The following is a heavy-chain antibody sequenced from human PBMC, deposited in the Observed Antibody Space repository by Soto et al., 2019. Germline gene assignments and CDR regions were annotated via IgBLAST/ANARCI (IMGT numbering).Heavy chain of an antibody. V-gene: IGHV4-30-2*01. Sequence: SETLSLTCAVSGGSISSGGYSWSWIRQPPGKGLEWIGYIYHSGSTYYNPSLKSRVTISVDRSKNQFSLKLSSVTAADTAVYYCAGKQLLLRFLEWSGGFDPWGQGTLVTVSS. CDR3: AGKQLLLRFLEWSGGFDP. J-gene: IGHJ5*02. CDR1: GGSISSGGYS. CDR2: IYHSGST. D-gene: IGHD3-3*01.